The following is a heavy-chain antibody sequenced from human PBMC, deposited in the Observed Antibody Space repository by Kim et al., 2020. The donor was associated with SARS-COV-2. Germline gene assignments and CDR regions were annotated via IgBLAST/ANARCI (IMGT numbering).Heavy chain of an antibody. J-gene: IGHJ3*02. V-gene: IGHV4-39*01. D-gene: IGHD4-17*01. CDR1: GGSISSSSYY. CDR2: IYYSGST. Sequence: SETLSLTCTVSGGSISSSSYYRGWIRQPPGKGLEWIGSIYYSGSTYYNPSLKSRVTISVDTSKNQFSLKLSSVTAADTAVYYCARPLDDYGDLSAFDIWGQGAMVTVSS. CDR3: ARPLDDYGDLSAFDI.